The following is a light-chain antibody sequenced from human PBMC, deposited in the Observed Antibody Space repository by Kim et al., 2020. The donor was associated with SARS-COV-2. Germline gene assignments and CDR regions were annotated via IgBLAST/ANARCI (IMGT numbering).Light chain of an antibody. J-gene: IGKJ2*01. CDR1: ESISSW. CDR2: KAS. V-gene: IGKV1-5*03. CDR3: EQYNSYAYT. Sequence: DIQMTQSPSTLSASVGDRVTITCRASESISSWLAWYQQKAGKAPKILINKASSLEGGVPSRFSGSGSGTEFTLTISSLQPDDFATYYCEQYNSYAYTLGQGTKLEI.